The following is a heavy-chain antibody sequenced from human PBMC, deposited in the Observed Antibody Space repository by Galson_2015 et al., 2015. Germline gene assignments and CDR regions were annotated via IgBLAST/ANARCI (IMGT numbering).Heavy chain of an antibody. Sequence: SLRLSCAASGFTLSASVIHWVRQASGKGLEWVARIKTKRDNYATSYGASVNGRFTISRDESGNTAYLQMSSLKTEDTAMYFCTRWMDGDSFPFDYWGQGALVTVSS. CDR1: GFTLSASV. V-gene: IGHV3-73*01. CDR3: TRWMDGDSFPFDY. D-gene: IGHD2-21*01. J-gene: IGHJ4*02. CDR2: IKTKRDNYAT.